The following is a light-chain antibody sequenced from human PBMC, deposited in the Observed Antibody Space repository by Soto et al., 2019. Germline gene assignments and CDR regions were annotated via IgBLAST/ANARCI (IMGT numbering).Light chain of an antibody. V-gene: IGKV3-15*01. CDR3: QQYTDWPTT. J-gene: IGKJ1*01. Sequence: EIVMTQAPATLSVSPGERATLSCRASQSLTSAVAWYQQKPGQAPRLLIYGASTRATGIPARFSGSASGTEFTLTISSLQSEDFAIYYCQQYTDWPTTFGQGTKVDI. CDR2: GAS. CDR1: QSLTSA.